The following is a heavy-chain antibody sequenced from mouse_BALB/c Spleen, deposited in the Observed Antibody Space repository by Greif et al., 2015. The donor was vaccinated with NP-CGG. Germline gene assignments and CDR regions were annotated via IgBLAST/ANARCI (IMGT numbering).Heavy chain of an antibody. CDR1: GYTFTEYI. CDR3: ARHEDRYYGSSSWFAY. V-gene: IGHV1-62-2*01. J-gene: IGHJ3*01. Sequence: QVQLQQSGAELVKPGASVKLSCKASGYTFTEYIIHWVKQRSGQGLEWIGWFYPGSGRIKYNEKFKDKATLTADKSSSTVYMELSRLTSEDSAVYFCARHEDRYYGSSSWFAYWGQGTLVTVSA. D-gene: IGHD1-1*01. CDR2: FYPGSGRI.